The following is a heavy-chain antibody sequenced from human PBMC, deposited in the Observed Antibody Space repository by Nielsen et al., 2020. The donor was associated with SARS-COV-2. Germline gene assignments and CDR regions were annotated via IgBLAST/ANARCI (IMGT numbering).Heavy chain of an antibody. D-gene: IGHD6-19*01. CDR2: INPNSGGT. CDR1: GYTFTGYY. CDR3: ARVGQWLVWSNYYGMDV. Sequence: ASVKVSCKASGYTFTGYYMHWVRQAPGQGLEWMGWINPNSGGTNYAQKLQGRVTMTTDTSTSTAYMELRSLRSDDTAVYYCARVGQWLVWSNYYGMDVWGQGTTVTVSS. J-gene: IGHJ6*02. V-gene: IGHV1-2*02.